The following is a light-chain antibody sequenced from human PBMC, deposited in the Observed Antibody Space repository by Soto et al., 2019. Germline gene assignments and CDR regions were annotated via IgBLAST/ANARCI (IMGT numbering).Light chain of an antibody. J-gene: IGLJ3*02. V-gene: IGLV2-14*01. Sequence: QSALTQPASVSGSPGQSITISCTGTSSDVGGYNYVSWYQQHPGKAPKLMIYDVSNRTSGVSNRFSGSKSGNTASLTISGRQAEDEADYYCSSYTSSSTRVFGGGTKPPS. CDR3: SSYTSSSTRV. CDR2: DVS. CDR1: SSDVGGYNY.